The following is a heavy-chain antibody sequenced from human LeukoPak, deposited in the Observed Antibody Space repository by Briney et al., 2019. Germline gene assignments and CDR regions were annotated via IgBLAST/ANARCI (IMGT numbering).Heavy chain of an antibody. V-gene: IGHV4-59*01. D-gene: IGHD6-19*01. CDR1: GGSISSYY. Sequence: SETLSLTCIVSGGSISSYYWSRIRQPPGKGLEWIGYIYYSGSTNYNPSLKSRVTISVDTSKNQFSLKLSSVTAADTAVYYCARGAGSSGSTGYFDYWGQGTLVTVSS. CDR2: IYYSGST. J-gene: IGHJ4*02. CDR3: ARGAGSSGSTGYFDY.